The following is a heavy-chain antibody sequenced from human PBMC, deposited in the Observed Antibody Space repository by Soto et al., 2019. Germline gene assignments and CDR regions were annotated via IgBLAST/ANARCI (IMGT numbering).Heavy chain of an antibody. CDR3: ATFHSGSGNGF. D-gene: IGHD3-10*01. J-gene: IGHJ4*02. V-gene: IGHV3-11*06. CDR2: ISDSGSYA. Sequence: GGSLGLCCVDSGLSISVYYMSLIRQAPGRRLEWVSYISDSGSYATYADSVKGRFTICRDNVKDTLYLQMNSLRSEDTAVYYCATFHSGSGNGFWGQGTLVTVSS. CDR1: GLSISVYY.